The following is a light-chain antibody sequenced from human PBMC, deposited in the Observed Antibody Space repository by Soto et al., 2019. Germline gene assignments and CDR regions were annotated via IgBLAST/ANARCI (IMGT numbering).Light chain of an antibody. Sequence: QSVLTQPPSVSGAPGQRVTISCTGSSSNIGAGYEAHWYQQVPGTAPKLLIYENNNRPSGVPDRFSGPKSGTSASLSITGLQAGYEAEYYYPAYNRSLSGNVFLTGTKVAVL. CDR2: ENN. CDR3: PAYNRSLSGNV. J-gene: IGLJ1*01. CDR1: SSNIGAGYE. V-gene: IGLV1-40*01.